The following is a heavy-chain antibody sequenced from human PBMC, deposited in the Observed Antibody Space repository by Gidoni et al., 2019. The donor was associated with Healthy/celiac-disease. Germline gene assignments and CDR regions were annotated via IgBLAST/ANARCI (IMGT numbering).Heavy chain of an antibody. CDR2: INSDGSST. V-gene: IGHV3-74*01. CDR3: AREAPSHGGLDY. D-gene: IGHD4-17*01. CDR1: GFTFSSYW. Sequence: EVHLVESVGGLVQPGGSLRLSCAASGFTFSSYWMHWVRQAPGKGLVWVSRINSDGSSTSYADSVKGRFTISRDNAKNTLYLQMNSLRAEDTAVYYCAREAPSHGGLDYWGQGTLVTVSS. J-gene: IGHJ4*02.